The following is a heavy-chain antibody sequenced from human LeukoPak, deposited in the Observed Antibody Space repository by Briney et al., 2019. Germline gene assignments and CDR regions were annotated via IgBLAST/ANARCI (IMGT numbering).Heavy chain of an antibody. V-gene: IGHV3-23*01. J-gene: IGHJ4*02. CDR3: AKDFRIGYSAHFDY. CDR2: VSDSDENT. Sequence: QAGGSLRLSCAASGFTFSSFAMSWVRQAPGKGLEWVSSVSDSDENTYYADSVKGRFTISRDNSKNTLFLQMDSLRGEDTAVYYCAKDFRIGYSAHFDYWGQGALVTVSS. CDR1: GFTFSSFA. D-gene: IGHD2-21*01.